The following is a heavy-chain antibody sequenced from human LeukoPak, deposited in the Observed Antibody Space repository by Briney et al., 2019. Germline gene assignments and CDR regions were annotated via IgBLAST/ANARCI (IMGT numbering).Heavy chain of an antibody. D-gene: IGHD6-19*01. J-gene: IGHJ2*01. CDR1: GFTFSSYE. Sequence: GGSLRLSCATSGFTFSSYEMNWVRQAPRKGLEWVSYISTSGSHIYYADSVKGRFTISRDNAKNFLFLQMNSLRAEDTAIYYCARDPLRVAGTGRFFDLWGRSTLVTVSS. CDR3: ARDPLRVAGTGRFFDL. V-gene: IGHV3-48*03. CDR2: ISTSGSHI.